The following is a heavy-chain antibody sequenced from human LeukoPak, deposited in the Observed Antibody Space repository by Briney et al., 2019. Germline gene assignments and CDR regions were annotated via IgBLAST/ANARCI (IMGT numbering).Heavy chain of an antibody. Sequence: GGSLRLSCAASRFTFSSYAMSWVRQAPGKGLEWVSAISGSGGSTYYADSVKGRFTISRDNSKNTLYLQMNSLRAEDTAVYYCAKDAVIASTWYRAFDIWGQGTMVTVSS. D-gene: IGHD2-21*01. J-gene: IGHJ3*02. V-gene: IGHV3-23*01. CDR2: ISGSGGST. CDR3: AKDAVIASTWYRAFDI. CDR1: RFTFSSYA.